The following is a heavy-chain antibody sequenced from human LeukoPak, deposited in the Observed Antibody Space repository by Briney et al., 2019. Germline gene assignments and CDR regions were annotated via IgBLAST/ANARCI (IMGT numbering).Heavy chain of an antibody. V-gene: IGHV1-46*01. J-gene: IGHJ4*02. Sequence: ASVKVSCKASGYTFTSYYMHWVRQAPGQGLEWMGIINPSGGSTSYAQKFQGRVTMTRDTSTSTAYMELRSLRSDDTAVYYCARDRILRNIVVVPAAIGSDYWGQGTLVTVSS. CDR3: ARDRILRNIVVVPAAIGSDY. D-gene: IGHD2-2*01. CDR1: GYTFTSYY. CDR2: INPSGGST.